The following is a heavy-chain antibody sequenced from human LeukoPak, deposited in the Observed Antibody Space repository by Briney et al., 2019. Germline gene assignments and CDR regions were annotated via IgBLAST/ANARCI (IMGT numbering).Heavy chain of an antibody. CDR3: AKGAAVAGAYYFDY. CDR1: GFTFSSYA. D-gene: IGHD6-19*01. J-gene: IGHJ4*02. V-gene: IGHV3-48*01. CDR2: ISSESSVI. Sequence: GGSLRLSCAASGFTFSSYAMHWVRQAPGKGLEWVSYISSESSVIYYVDSVKGRFTISRDNAKNSLYLQMHSLRAEDTAVYYCAKGAAVAGAYYFDYWGQGTLVTVSS.